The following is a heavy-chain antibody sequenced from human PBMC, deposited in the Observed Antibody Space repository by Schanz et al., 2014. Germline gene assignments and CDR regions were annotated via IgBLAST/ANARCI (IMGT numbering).Heavy chain of an antibody. Sequence: EVQLVESGGGLVQPGGSLRLSCAASGFTVSSNYMSWVRQAPGKGLEWVSTVYMSAASTRYADSVKGRFIISRDSSKNTLFLQMNSLRPDDTAIYFCARDEGRDGYNLAFDVWGQGTLVTVSS. D-gene: IGHD2-21*01. V-gene: IGHV3-53*01. CDR2: VYMSAAST. J-gene: IGHJ3*01. CDR1: GFTVSSNY. CDR3: ARDEGRDGYNLAFDV.